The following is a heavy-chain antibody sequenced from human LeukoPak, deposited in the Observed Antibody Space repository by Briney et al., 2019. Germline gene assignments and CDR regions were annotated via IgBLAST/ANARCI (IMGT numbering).Heavy chain of an antibody. V-gene: IGHV4-61*02. CDR2: IYTSGST. Sequence: SQTLSLTCTVSGGSISSGGYYWSWIRQPAGKGLEWIGRIYTSGSTNYNPSLKSRVTISLDTSKNQFSLKLSSVTAADTAVYYCARQPGGNWFDPWGQGTLVTVSS. CDR3: ARQPGGNWFDP. J-gene: IGHJ5*02. D-gene: IGHD1-14*01. CDR1: GGSISSGGYY.